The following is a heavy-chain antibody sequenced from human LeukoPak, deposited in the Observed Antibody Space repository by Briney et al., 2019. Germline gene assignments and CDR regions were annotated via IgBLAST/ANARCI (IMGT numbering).Heavy chain of an antibody. CDR1: GGTFISYA. J-gene: IGHJ4*02. CDR2: IIPIFGTA. D-gene: IGHD3-10*01. Sequence: SVKVSCKASGGTFISYAISWVRQAPGQGLEWMGGIIPIFGTANYAQKFQGRVTITTDESTSTAYMELSSLRSEDTAVYYCARAEYYGSGSYSFDYWGQGTLVTVSS. CDR3: ARAEYYGSGSYSFDY. V-gene: IGHV1-69*05.